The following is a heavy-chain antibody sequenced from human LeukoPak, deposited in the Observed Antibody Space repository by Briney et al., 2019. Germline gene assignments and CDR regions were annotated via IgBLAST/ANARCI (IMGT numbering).Heavy chain of an antibody. D-gene: IGHD5-12*01. CDR2: ISSNGGST. CDR1: GFTFSSYA. CDR3: NGGYDFRGGTYYYGMDV. Sequence: GGSLRLSCSASGFTFSSYAMHWVRQAPGKGLEYVSAISSNGGSTYYADSVKGRFTISRGNSKNTLYLQMSSLRAEDTAVYYCNGGYDFRGGTYYYGMDVWGQGTTVTVSS. J-gene: IGHJ6*02. V-gene: IGHV3-64D*06.